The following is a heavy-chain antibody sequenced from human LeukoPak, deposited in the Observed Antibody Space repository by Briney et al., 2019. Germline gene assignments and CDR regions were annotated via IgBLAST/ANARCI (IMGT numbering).Heavy chain of an antibody. Sequence: GGSLRLSCAASGFAVSSNYMTWVRQAPGKGLEWVSVIYSGGSTYYADSVKGRFSISRDNSKNTVYLQMNSLRAEDTAVYYCAREERYSSSWYFDYWGQGTLVTVSS. J-gene: IGHJ4*02. CDR2: IYSGGST. CDR1: GFAVSSNY. D-gene: IGHD6-13*01. CDR3: AREERYSSSWYFDY. V-gene: IGHV3-66*01.